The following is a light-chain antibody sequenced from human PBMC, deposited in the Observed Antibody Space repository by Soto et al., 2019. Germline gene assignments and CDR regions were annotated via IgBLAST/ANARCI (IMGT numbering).Light chain of an antibody. CDR3: QQYQNGASPLFT. CDR2: AAS. V-gene: IGKV3-20*01. Sequence: EIELTQSPATLSLSPGDRATLSCRASQSVSNNSFGWYQQKPGQAPRLLIYAASNRATGIPDRFSGSGSGTDFTLTISRMEPEEFAVYYCQQYQNGASPLFTFGPGTKVDIK. CDR1: QSVSNNS. J-gene: IGKJ3*01.